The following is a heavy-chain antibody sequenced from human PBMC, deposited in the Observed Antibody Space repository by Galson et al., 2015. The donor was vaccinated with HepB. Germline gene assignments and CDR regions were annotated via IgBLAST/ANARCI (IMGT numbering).Heavy chain of an antibody. CDR2: IWYDGSNQ. CDR3: AREDPTVAVAVLDY. D-gene: IGHD6-13*01. CDR1: GFTFSRHG. Sequence: SLRLSCAASGFTFSRHGMHWVRQAPGKGLEWVALIWYDGSNQYYGDSVKSRFTISRDNAKNTLYLQMNSLRVEDTAVYYCAREDPTVAVAVLDYWGQGTRGAVAS. V-gene: IGHV3-33*01. J-gene: IGHJ4*02.